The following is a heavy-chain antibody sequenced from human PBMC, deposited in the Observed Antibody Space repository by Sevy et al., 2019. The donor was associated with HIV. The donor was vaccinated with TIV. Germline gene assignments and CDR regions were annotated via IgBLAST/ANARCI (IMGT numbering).Heavy chain of an antibody. CDR1: GFTFSSYS. Sequence: GGSLRLSCAASGFTFSSYSMNWVRQAPGKGLEWVSSISSRNIYIYYVDSVKGRFTISRDNAKNSLYLQMNSLRAEDTAVYYCARDLPPSATTVAHFDCWGQGTLVTVSS. V-gene: IGHV3-21*01. CDR2: ISSRNIYI. CDR3: ARDLPPSATTVAHFDC. J-gene: IGHJ4*02. D-gene: IGHD4-17*01.